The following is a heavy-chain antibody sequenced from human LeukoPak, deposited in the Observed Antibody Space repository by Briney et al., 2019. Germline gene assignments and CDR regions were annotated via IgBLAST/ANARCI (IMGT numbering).Heavy chain of an antibody. CDR1: GGPISSGDYY. CDR2: IYYSGST. Sequence: PSETLSLTCTVSGGPISSGDYYWSWIRQPPGKGLEWIGYIYYSGSTKYNPSLKSRVTTSVDTSKNQFSLKLSSVTAADTAVYYCARVYYYGSGSYIDYWGQGTLVTVSS. D-gene: IGHD3-10*01. J-gene: IGHJ4*02. V-gene: IGHV4-61*08. CDR3: ARVYYYGSGSYIDY.